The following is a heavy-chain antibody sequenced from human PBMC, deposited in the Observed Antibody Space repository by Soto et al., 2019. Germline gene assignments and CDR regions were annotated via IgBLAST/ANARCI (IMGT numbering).Heavy chain of an antibody. Sequence: GGSLRLSCAASGFTVSSNYMSWVRQAPGKGLEWVSVINRGGSTYYEDSGEGRFSSSRDNCKNTLYLQMNSLRAEDTAVYYCARVDSSSSFVYYYYYMDVWGKGTTVTVSS. V-gene: IGHV3-66*01. D-gene: IGHD6-6*01. CDR1: GFTVSSNY. J-gene: IGHJ6*03. CDR2: INRGGST. CDR3: ARVDSSSSFVYYYYYMDV.